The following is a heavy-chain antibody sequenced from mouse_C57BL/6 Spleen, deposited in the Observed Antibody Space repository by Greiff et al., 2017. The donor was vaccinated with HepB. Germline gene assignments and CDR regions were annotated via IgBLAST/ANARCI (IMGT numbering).Heavy chain of an antibody. V-gene: IGHV1-55*01. CDR2: IYPGSGST. J-gene: IGHJ4*01. CDR3: ARSASTVVAHYAMDY. Sequence: QVQLQQPGAELVKPGASVKMSCKASGYTFTSYWITWVKQRPGQGLEWIGDIYPGSGSTNYNEKFKSKATLAVDTSSSTAYMQLSSLTSEDSAVYYCARSASTVVAHYAMDYWGQGTSVTVSS. D-gene: IGHD1-1*01. CDR1: GYTFTSYW.